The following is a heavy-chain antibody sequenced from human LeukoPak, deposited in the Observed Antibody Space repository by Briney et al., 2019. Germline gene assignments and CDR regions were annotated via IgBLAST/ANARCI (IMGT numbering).Heavy chain of an antibody. CDR1: GGSISSSSYY. J-gene: IGHJ4*02. Sequence: PSETLSLTCTVSGGSISSSSYYWGWIRQPPGKGLEWIGSIYYSGSTYYNSSLKSRVTISVDTSKNQFSLKLSSVTAADTAVYYCARHDYSNPPLGPDFDYWGQGTLVTASS. CDR3: ARHDYSNPPLGPDFDY. V-gene: IGHV4-39*01. CDR2: IYYSGST. D-gene: IGHD4-11*01.